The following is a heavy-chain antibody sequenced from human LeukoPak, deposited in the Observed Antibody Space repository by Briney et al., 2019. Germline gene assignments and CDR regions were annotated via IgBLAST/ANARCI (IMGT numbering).Heavy chain of an antibody. CDR3: ARGMAAAGTVDGAFDI. D-gene: IGHD6-13*01. CDR1: GYTFTGYY. CDR2: INPNSGGT. J-gene: IGHJ3*02. V-gene: IGHV1-2*06. Sequence: GASVKVSCKASGYTFTGYYMHWVRQAPGQGLEWMGRINPNSGGTNYAQKFQGRVTMTRDTSISTAYMELSRLRSDDTAVYYCARGMAAAGTVDGAFDIWGQGTMVTVSS.